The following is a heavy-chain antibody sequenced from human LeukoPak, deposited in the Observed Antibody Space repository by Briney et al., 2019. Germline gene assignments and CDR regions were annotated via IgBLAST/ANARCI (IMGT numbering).Heavy chain of an antibody. J-gene: IGHJ4*02. CDR2: INPNSGVT. CDR3: ARVSYLDY. Sequence: ASVKVSCKASGYTFTGNYMHWVRQAPGQGLEWMGSINPNSGVTNYAQKFQGRVTITTNTSISTAYMELRSLRSDDTAVCYCARVSYLDYWGQGTLVTVSS. V-gene: IGHV1-2*02. CDR1: GYTFTGNY.